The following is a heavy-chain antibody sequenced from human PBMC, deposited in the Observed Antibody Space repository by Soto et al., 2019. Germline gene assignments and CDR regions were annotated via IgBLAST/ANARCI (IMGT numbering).Heavy chain of an antibody. D-gene: IGHD2-15*01. CDR2: IIPILGIA. CDR3: ARGKCVVVVAASDY. J-gene: IGHJ4*02. CDR1: GGTFSSYT. V-gene: IGHV1-69*02. Sequence: QVQLVQSGAEVKKPGSSVKVSCKASGGTFSSYTISWVRQAPGQGLEWMGRIIPILGIANYAQKFQGRVKIAADKSTSTAYMELRSLRSEDTAVYYCARGKCVVVVAASDYWGQGTLVTVSS.